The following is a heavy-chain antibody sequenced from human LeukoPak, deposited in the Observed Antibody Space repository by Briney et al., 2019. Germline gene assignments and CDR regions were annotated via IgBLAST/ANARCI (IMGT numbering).Heavy chain of an antibody. D-gene: IGHD1-1*01. Sequence: SVKVSCKASGGTFSSYAISWVRQAPGQGLEWMGGIIPIFGTANYAQKFQGRVTITADESTSTAYMELSSLRSEDTAVYYCARNADPLERQFDYWGQGTLVTVSS. CDR1: GGTFSSYA. J-gene: IGHJ4*02. V-gene: IGHV1-69*13. CDR3: ARNADPLERQFDY. CDR2: IIPIFGTA.